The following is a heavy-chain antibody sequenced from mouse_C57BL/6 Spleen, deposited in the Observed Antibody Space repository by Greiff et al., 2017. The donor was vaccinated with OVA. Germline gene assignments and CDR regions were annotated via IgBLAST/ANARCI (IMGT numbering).Heavy chain of an antibody. Sequence: QVQLQQSGAELVRPGASVTLSCKASGYTFTDYDMHWVKQTPVHGLEWIGAIDPETGGTAYNQKFKGKAILTADKSSSTAYMELRSLTSEDSAVYYCTRWLLLYAMDYWGQGTSVTVSS. CDR3: TRWLLLYAMDY. CDR1: GYTFTDYD. V-gene: IGHV1-15*01. D-gene: IGHD2-3*01. J-gene: IGHJ4*01. CDR2: IDPETGGT.